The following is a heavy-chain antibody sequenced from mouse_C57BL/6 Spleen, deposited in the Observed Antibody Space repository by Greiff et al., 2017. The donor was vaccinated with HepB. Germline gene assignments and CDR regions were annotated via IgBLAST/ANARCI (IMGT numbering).Heavy chain of an antibody. Sequence: QVQLQQSGAELARPGASVKLSCKASGYTFTSYGISWVKQRTGQGLEWIGEIYPRSGNTYYNEKFKGKATLTADKSSSTAYMELRSLTSEDSAVYFCERLSGSSPLYYFGCWGHGASVTVSS. CDR2: IYPRSGNT. J-gene: IGHJ4*01. CDR3: ERLSGSSPLYYFGC. CDR1: GYTFTSYG. D-gene: IGHD1-1*01. V-gene: IGHV1-81*01.